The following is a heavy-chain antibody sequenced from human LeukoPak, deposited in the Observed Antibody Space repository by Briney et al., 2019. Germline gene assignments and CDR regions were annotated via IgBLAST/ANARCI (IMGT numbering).Heavy chain of an antibody. CDR1: GGSFSGYY. CDR2: INHSGST. J-gene: IGHJ4*02. CDR3: ARGFYGSGSKDPPTFDY. D-gene: IGHD3-10*01. V-gene: IGHV4-34*01. Sequence: SETLSLTCAVYGGSFSGYYWSWIRQPPGKGLEWIGEINHSGSTNYNPSPKSRVTISVDTSKNQFSLKLSSVTAADTAVYYCARGFYGSGSKDPPTFDYWGQGTLVTVSS.